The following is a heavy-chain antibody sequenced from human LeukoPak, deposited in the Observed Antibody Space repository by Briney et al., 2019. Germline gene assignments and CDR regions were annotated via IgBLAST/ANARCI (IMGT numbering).Heavy chain of an antibody. D-gene: IGHD4-23*01. Sequence: GGSLRLSCAASGFSFNNYAMSWVRQAPGMGLEWVSAISTTGGSTYYADSVKGRFTISRDNSKNTLSLQMDSLRVEDTAVYYCAKDWTTVVTPKGYYFDSWGQGTLVTVSS. V-gene: IGHV3-23*01. CDR2: ISTTGGST. J-gene: IGHJ4*02. CDR3: AKDWTTVVTPKGYYFDS. CDR1: GFSFNNYA.